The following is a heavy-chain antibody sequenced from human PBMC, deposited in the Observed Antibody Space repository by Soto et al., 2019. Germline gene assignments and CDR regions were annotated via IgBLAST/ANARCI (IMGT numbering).Heavy chain of an antibody. CDR3: AKDLRPDGRYDLDY. J-gene: IGHJ4*02. CDR1: GFNFNIYA. CDR2: IIGNSEAT. Sequence: GGSLRLSCAAYGFNFNIYAINWVRQAPGKGLEWVACIIGNSEATYYADSVKGRFTISRDNSNHILYLQLSSLRVEDTAIYYCAKDLRPDGRYDLDYWGQGTQVTVSS. D-gene: IGHD3-3*01. V-gene: IGHV3-23*01.